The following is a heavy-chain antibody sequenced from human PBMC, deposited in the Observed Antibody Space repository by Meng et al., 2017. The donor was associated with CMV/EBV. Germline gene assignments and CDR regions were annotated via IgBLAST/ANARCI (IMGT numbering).Heavy chain of an antibody. V-gene: IGHV4-34*01. CDR3: ARVVAARLDY. D-gene: IGHD6-6*01. Sequence: PSCPVYVGSFSGYYWNWIRQLTGKRLEWIGTINHSGSTDYNPSLKSRVTISVDTAKSQFSLKLSSVTAADTAVYYCARVVAARLDYWGQGTLVTVSS. J-gene: IGHJ4*02. CDR2: INHSGST. CDR1: VGSFSGYY.